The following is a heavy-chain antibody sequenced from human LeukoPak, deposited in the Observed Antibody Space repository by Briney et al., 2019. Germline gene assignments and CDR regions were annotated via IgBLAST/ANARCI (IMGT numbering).Heavy chain of an antibody. CDR1: SGSISSGSYY. D-gene: IGHD1-26*01. Sequence: SETLSLTCTVSSGSISSGSYYWSWIRQPAGKGLEWIGRIYTSGSTNYNPSLKSRVTISVDTSKNQFSLKLSSVTAADTAVYYCARGLYSGSYDIDYWGQGTLVTVSS. V-gene: IGHV4-61*02. J-gene: IGHJ4*02. CDR3: ARGLYSGSYDIDY. CDR2: IYTSGST.